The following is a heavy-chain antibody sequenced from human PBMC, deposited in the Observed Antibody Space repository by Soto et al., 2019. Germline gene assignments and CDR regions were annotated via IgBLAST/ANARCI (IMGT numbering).Heavy chain of an antibody. CDR2: INPNSGVI. V-gene: IGHV1-2*04. J-gene: IGHJ3*01. CDR1: GYTFTDYY. D-gene: IGHD1-26*01. Sequence: ASVKVSCKASGYTFTDYYMHWVRQAPGQGLEWMGWINPNSGVINYVQKFQGWVTMTRDTSISTAYMELSRLRSDDTAMYYCARDAGVVGANDAFDFWGQGTMVTVSS. CDR3: ARDAGVVGANDAFDF.